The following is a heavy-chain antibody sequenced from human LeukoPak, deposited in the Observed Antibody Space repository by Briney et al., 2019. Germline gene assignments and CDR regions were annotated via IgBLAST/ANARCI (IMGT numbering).Heavy chain of an antibody. Sequence: ASVKVSCKASGYTFTSYYMHWVRQAPGQGLEWMGIINPSGGSTSYAQKFQGRVTMTRDMSTSTVYMELSSLRSEDTAVYYCARVGGVVTHLGYWGQGTLVTVSS. J-gene: IGHJ4*02. CDR2: INPSGGST. CDR3: ARVGGVVTHLGY. CDR1: GYTFTSYY. V-gene: IGHV1-46*01. D-gene: IGHD3-3*01.